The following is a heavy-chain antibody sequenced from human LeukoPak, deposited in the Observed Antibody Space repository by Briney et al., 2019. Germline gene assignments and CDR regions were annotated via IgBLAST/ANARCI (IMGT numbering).Heavy chain of an antibody. CDR1: GYTFTSYD. V-gene: IGHV1-8*01. D-gene: IGHD2-15*01. J-gene: IGHJ3*02. CDR2: MNPNSGNT. Sequence: ASVKVSCKASGYTFTSYDINWVRQATGQGLEWMGWMNPNSGNTGYAQKFQGRGTMTRNTSISTAYMELSSLRSEDTAVYYCARDQDIVVVVAATARAGAFDIWGQGTMVTVSS. CDR3: ARDQDIVVVVAATARAGAFDI.